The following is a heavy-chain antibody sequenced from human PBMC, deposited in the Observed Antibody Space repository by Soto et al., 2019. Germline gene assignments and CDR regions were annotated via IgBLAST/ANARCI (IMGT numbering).Heavy chain of an antibody. CDR3: ATDGYNALGY. D-gene: IGHD5-12*01. Sequence: QVQLQESGPGLVKPSETLSLTCAVSGGSISSYYWSWIRQPPGKGLEWIGYIYYSGNTNYNPSLKSRVTISVDTSKNLFSLKLSSVTAADTAVYYCATDGYNALGYWGQGTLVTVSS. V-gene: IGHV4-59*12. CDR1: GGSISSYY. CDR2: IYYSGNT. J-gene: IGHJ4*02.